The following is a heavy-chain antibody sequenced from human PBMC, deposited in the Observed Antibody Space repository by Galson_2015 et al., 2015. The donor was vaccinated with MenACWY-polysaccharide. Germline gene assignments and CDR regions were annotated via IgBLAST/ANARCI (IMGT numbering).Heavy chain of an antibody. Sequence: SLRLSCAASGFTFSSYSMNWVRQAPGKGLEWVSSINSNRSYINYADSVKGRFTISRDNAKNSLYLQMNSLRAEDTAVYYCATRDGGNWSYVYAFDIWGQGTLVTVSS. CDR1: GFTFSSYS. J-gene: IGHJ3*02. V-gene: IGHV3-21*01. CDR3: ATRDGGNWSYVYAFDI. D-gene: IGHD1-7*01. CDR2: INSNRSYI.